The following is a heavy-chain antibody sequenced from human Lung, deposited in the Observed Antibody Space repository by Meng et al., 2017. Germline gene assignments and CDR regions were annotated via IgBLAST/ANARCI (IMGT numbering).Heavy chain of an antibody. CDR2: INTDTGNP. D-gene: IGHD3-10*01. J-gene: IGHJ2*01. Sequence: QVQLGRSGSELKKPGASVKVSCKASGYTFTSYAMNWVRQAPGQGLEWMGWINTDTGNPTYAQGFTGRFVFSLDTSVSTAYLQISSLKAEDTAVYYCASGWFGELFGYFDLWGRGTLVTVSS. V-gene: IGHV7-4-1*02. CDR3: ASGWFGELFGYFDL. CDR1: GYTFTSYA.